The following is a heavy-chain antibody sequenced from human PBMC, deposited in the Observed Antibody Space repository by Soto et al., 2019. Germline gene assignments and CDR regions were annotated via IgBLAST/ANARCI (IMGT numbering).Heavy chain of an antibody. D-gene: IGHD3-10*02. CDR1: GFTFSNYA. V-gene: IGHV3-30-3*01. J-gene: IGHJ3*02. CDR2: ILNDGTNK. Sequence: QVQLVESGGGEVQPGRSLRLSCAASGFTFSNYAMHWVRQAPGKGLGWVANILNDGTNKNYADSVKGRFTISRDNSQNTVYLQMNTLRLEDTAVYYCTRGWDGYDWGDSADICGQGTLVRVSS. CDR3: TRGWDGYDWGDSADI.